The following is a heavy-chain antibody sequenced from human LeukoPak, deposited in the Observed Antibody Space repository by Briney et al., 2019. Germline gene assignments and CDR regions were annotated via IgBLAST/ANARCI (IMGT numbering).Heavy chain of an antibody. D-gene: IGHD5-12*01. CDR2: IKSSGST. CDR3: ARDGTVATNWFDP. Sequence: SETLSLTCTVSGGSVSSYYWSWIRHPPGKGLEWIGYIKSSGSTNYNPSLKSRVTISIDTSKNQFSLRLNSVTAADTAVYYCARDGTVATNWFDPWGQGTLVTVSS. V-gene: IGHV4-59*02. CDR1: GGSVSSYY. J-gene: IGHJ5*02.